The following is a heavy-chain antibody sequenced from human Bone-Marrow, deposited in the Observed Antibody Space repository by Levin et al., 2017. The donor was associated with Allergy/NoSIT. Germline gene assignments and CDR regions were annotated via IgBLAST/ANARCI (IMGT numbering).Heavy chain of an antibody. J-gene: IGHJ5*02. CDR3: ARDESEPSNQSQGYSGPSTHGCDP. CDR2: TYYRSKWYN. V-gene: IGHV6-1*01. Sequence: SQTLSLTCAISGDSVSSNSAAWNWIRQSPSRGLEWLGRTYYRSKWYNDYAVSVKSRITINPDTSKNQFSLQLNSVTPEDTAVYYCARDESEPSNQSQGYSGPSTHGCDPWGQGTLVTVSS. D-gene: IGHD5-12*01. CDR1: GDSVSSNSAA.